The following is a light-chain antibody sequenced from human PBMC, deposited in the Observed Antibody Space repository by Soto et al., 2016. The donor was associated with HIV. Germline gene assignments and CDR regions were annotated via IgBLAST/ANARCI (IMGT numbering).Light chain of an antibody. CDR1: NIGSKS. CDR3: QVWDTSSDHLWV. J-gene: IGLJ3*02. CDR2: DDS. Sequence: SYILTQTPSVSVATGETARITCGGNNIGSKSVHWYQQKPGQAPVLVVYDDSDRPSGIPERFSGSNSGNTATLTISRVEAGDEADYYCQVWDTSSDHLWVFGGGTKLTVL. V-gene: IGLV3-21*02.